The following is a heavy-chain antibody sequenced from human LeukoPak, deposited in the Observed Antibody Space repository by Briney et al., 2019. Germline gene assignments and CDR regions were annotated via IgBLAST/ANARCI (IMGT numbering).Heavy chain of an antibody. CDR1: GYSFSTYW. CDR2: INAADFDT. V-gene: IGHV5-51*01. J-gene: IGHJ4*02. CDR3: ARVPCTGGSCSRTFDY. Sequence: GESLKISCKGSGYSFSTYWIGWVRQMPGKGLEWMGLINAADFDTRYSPSFQGQVLISVDKSISTAYLQWGNLKATDTAFYYCARVPCTGGSCSRTFDYWGQGTLVTVYS. D-gene: IGHD2-8*02.